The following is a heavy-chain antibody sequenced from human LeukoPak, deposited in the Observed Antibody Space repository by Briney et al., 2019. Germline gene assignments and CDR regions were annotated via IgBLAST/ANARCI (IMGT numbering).Heavy chain of an antibody. CDR3: ARVQGYFDY. Sequence: SETLSLTCTVSGGSISSSSYYWSWIRQPPGKGLEWIGYIYYSGSTNYNPSLKSRVTISVDTSKNQFSLKLSSVTAADTAVYYCARVQGYFDYWGQGTLVTVSS. CDR1: GGSISSSSYY. D-gene: IGHD1-1*01. V-gene: IGHV4-61*01. J-gene: IGHJ4*02. CDR2: IYYSGST.